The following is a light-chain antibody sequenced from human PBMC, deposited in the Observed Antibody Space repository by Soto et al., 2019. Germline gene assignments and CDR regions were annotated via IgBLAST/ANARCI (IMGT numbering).Light chain of an antibody. CDR3: QQYKNWLALT. V-gene: IGKV3-15*01. CDR2: GVS. Sequence: EIVMTQSPATLSVSPGERATLSCRASQRVSSNLAWYQQKPGQAPRFLIYGVSTRATGIPARFSGSGSGTEFTLTISSLQSEDSAVYYCQQYKNWLALTFGGGTKVDIK. CDR1: QRVSSN. J-gene: IGKJ4*01.